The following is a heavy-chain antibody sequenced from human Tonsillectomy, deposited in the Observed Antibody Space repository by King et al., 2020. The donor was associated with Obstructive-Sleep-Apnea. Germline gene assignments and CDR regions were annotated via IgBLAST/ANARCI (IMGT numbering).Heavy chain of an antibody. V-gene: IGHV3-7*01. Sequence: DVQLVESGGALVQPGGSLRLSCAASGFTFSSYWMTWVRQVPGKGLEWVANIKQDGSDKYYVDSVNGRFTVSRDTAKNSLYLGMNSLRAEDTAVYHCARDIGHGYGGLPDYGGQGTLVSVSS. CDR1: GFTFSSYW. CDR2: IKQDGSDK. CDR3: ARDIGHGYGGLPDY. D-gene: IGHD4-23*01. J-gene: IGHJ4*02.